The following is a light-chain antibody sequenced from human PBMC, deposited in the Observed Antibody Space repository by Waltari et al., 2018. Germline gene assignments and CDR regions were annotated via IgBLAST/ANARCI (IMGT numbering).Light chain of an antibody. CDR3: QQYGSLPKT. CDR1: QRGCSNY. J-gene: IGKJ1*01. V-gene: IGKV3-20*01. CDR2: GAS. Sequence: SASQRGCSNYLAWFKQKRGKAPRRLICGASSRTNRIPDRFSGSGTGTDFTVTISRLEPEDFAVYYCQQYGSLPKTFGQGTKVEIK.